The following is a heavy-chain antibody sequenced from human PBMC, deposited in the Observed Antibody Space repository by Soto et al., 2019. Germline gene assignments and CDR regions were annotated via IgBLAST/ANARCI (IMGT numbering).Heavy chain of an antibody. CDR2: IIPIFDAP. D-gene: IGHD3-16*01. J-gene: IGHJ4*02. CDR1: GGTFNMLA. Sequence: QVELVQSGAQVKKPGSAVQVSCKATGGTFNMLAMNWVRQAPGHGLEWMGGIIPIFDAPRYSEKFQGRVTITVDESTSTAYMELSRLRSDDTAIYYCASSSVNNYGVGTHYDFDYWGQGTLVTVSS. V-gene: IGHV1-69*01. CDR3: ASSSVNNYGVGTHYDFDY.